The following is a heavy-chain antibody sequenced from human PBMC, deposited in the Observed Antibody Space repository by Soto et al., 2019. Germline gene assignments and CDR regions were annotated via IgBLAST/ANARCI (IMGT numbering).Heavy chain of an antibody. CDR1: GGTFSSYA. Sequence: QVQLVQSGAEVKKPGSSVKVSCKASGGTFSSYAISWVRQAPGQGLEWMGGIIPIFGTANYAQKFQGRVTIAADESTSAAYMELSSLRSEDTAVYYCASEGLGELLGAEYLQHWGQGTLVTVSS. J-gene: IGHJ1*01. CDR3: ASEGLGELLGAEYLQH. CDR2: IIPIFGTA. V-gene: IGHV1-69*01. D-gene: IGHD1-26*01.